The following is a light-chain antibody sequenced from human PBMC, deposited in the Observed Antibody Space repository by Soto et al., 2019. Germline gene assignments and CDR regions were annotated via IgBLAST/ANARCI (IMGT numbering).Light chain of an antibody. J-gene: IGKJ2*01. CDR2: AAS. CDR1: QSISSY. CDR3: QQSYSTPT. V-gene: IGKV1-39*01. Sequence: DIQMTQSPSSLSASVGDRVTITCRASQSISSYLNWYQQKPGKAPKLLIYAASSLQSGVPSRFSDSVSGTDFTLTISSLQPEDFATYYCQQSYSTPTFGQGPKLEIK.